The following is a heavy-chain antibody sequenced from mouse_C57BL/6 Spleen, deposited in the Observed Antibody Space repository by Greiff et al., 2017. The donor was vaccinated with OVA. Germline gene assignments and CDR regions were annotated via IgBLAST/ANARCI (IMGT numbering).Heavy chain of an antibody. CDR2: IYPGNSDT. CDR3: TRAYTLGAMDY. V-gene: IGHV1-5*01. CDR1: GYTFTSYW. J-gene: IGHJ4*01. Sequence: VQLQQSGTVLARPGASVKMSCKTSGYTFTSYWMHWVKQRPGQGLEWIGAIYPGNSDTSYNQKFKGKVKLTAVTSASTAYMELSSLTNEDSAVYYCTRAYTLGAMDYWGQGTSVTVSS. D-gene: IGHD6-5*01.